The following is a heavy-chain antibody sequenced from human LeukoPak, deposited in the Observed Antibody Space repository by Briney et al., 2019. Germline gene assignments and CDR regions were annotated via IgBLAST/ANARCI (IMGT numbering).Heavy chain of an antibody. J-gene: IGHJ4*02. CDR3: AKDLPAYSYVHYFDY. CDR1: GFTFSSYG. V-gene: IGHV3-48*01. D-gene: IGHD5-18*01. Sequence: GGSLRLSCAASGFTFSSYGMSWVRQAPGKGLGWVSYITSSSSTIYYADSVKGRLTISRDNSKNTLYLHMNSLRAEDTAVYYCAKDLPAYSYVHYFDYWGQGTLVTVSS. CDR2: ITSSSSTI.